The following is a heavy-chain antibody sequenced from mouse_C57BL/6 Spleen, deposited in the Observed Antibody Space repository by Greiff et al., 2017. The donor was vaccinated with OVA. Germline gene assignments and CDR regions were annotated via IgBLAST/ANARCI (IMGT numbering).Heavy chain of an antibody. CDR1: GYTFTSYG. CDR2: IYPRSGNT. CDR3: ARHYGNPYYFDY. D-gene: IGHD2-1*01. V-gene: IGHV1-81*01. J-gene: IGHJ2*01. Sequence: HVQLQQSGAELARPGASVKLSCKASGYTFTSYGISWVKQRTGQGLEWIGEIYPRSGNTYYNEKFKGKATLTADKSSSTAYMELRSLTSEDSAVYFCARHYGNPYYFDYWGQGTTLTVSS.